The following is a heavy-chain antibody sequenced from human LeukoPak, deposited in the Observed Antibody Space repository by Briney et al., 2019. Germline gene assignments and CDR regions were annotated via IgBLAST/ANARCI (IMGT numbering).Heavy chain of an antibody. V-gene: IGHV3-15*01. Sequence: GGSLRLSCAASGFTFSDYYMSWIRQAPGKGLEWVGRIKSKTDGGTTDYAAPVKGRFTISRDDSKNTLYLQMNSLKTEDTAVYYCTTEEGDYYDSSGYHYFDYWGQGTLVTVSS. CDR2: IKSKTDGGTT. D-gene: IGHD3-22*01. J-gene: IGHJ4*02. CDR3: TTEEGDYYDSSGYHYFDY. CDR1: GFTFSDYY.